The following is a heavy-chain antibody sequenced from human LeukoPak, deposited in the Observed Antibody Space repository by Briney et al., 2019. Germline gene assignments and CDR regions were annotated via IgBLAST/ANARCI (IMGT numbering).Heavy chain of an antibody. D-gene: IGHD6-13*01. CDR3: AKDGAAAGTSYFDY. Sequence: GGSLRLSCAASGFTFSSYSMNWVRQAPGKGLEWVSSISSSSSYIYYADSVKGRFTISRDNAKNSLYLQMNSLRAEDTAVYYCAKDGAAAGTSYFDYWGLGTLVTVSS. CDR2: ISSSSSYI. J-gene: IGHJ4*02. V-gene: IGHV3-21*01. CDR1: GFTFSSYS.